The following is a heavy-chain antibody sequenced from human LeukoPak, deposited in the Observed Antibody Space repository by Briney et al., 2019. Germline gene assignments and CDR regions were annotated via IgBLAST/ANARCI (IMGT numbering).Heavy chain of an antibody. J-gene: IGHJ4*02. D-gene: IGHD3-22*01. CDR3: ARDVVADSSGYNPIGY. CDR1: GFTFSDYY. V-gene: IGHV3-11*04. Sequence: GGSLRLSCAASGFTFSDYYMSWIRQAPGKGLEWVSYISSSGSTIYYADSVKGRFTISRDNAKNSLYLQMNSLRAEDTAVYYCARDVVADSSGYNPIGYWGQGTLVTVSS. CDR2: ISSSGSTI.